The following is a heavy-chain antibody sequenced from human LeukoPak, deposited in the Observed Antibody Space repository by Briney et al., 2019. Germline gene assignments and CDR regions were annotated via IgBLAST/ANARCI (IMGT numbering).Heavy chain of an antibody. CDR1: GFTFISYW. CDR2: IKTDGSST. Sequence: GGSLRLSCAASGFTFISYWMHWVRQAPGKGMEWVSRIKTDGSSTSYADSVRGRFTISRDNAKNTLYLQINSLRAEDTAVYYCARDPLNYRSSGYQDAFDIWGQGTMVAVSS. J-gene: IGHJ3*02. D-gene: IGHD3-22*01. CDR3: ARDPLNYRSSGYQDAFDI. V-gene: IGHV3-74*01.